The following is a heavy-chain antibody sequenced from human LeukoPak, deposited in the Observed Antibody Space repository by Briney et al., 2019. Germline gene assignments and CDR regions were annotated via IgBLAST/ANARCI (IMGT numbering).Heavy chain of an antibody. J-gene: IGHJ4*02. CDR1: GYSISSGFY. Sequence: ASETLSLTCAASGYSISSGFYWGWLRQPPGKLLEWIGSNYDSGSTYYNPSLKSRVTISLDTSKNQFSLRLSSVTAADTAVYYCARHRTHNLWELRHYQAFDYWGQGTLVTVSS. D-gene: IGHD1-26*01. CDR2: NYDSGST. V-gene: IGHV4-38-2*01. CDR3: ARHRTHNLWELRHYQAFDY.